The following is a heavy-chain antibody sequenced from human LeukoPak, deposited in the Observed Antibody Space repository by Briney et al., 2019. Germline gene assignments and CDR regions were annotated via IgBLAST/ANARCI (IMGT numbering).Heavy chain of an antibody. V-gene: IGHV4-59*01. CDR2: IYYTGST. J-gene: IGHJ2*01. Sequence: SETLSLTCTVSGGSINTYYWSWIRQPPGKGLEWIGYIYYTGSTTYNPSLKSRVTISVDTSKNQFSLKLRSVTAADTAVYYCARDYGDIPPDWYYDLWGRGTLVTVSS. CDR3: ARDYGDIPPDWYYDL. CDR1: GGSINTYY. D-gene: IGHD4-17*01.